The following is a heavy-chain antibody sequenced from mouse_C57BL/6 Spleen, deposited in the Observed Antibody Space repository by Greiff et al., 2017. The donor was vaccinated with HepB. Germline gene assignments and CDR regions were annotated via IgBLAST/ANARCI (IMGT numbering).Heavy chain of an antibody. CDR2: IYPGDGDT. J-gene: IGHJ2*01. CDR1: GYAFSSSW. Sequence: VQRVESGPELVKPGASVKISCKASGYAFSSSWMNWVKQRPGKGLEWIGRIYPGDGDTNYNGKFKGKATLTADKSSSTAYMQLSSLTSEDSAVYFCARSLGYWGQGTTLTVSS. CDR3: ARSLGY. D-gene: IGHD3-3*01. V-gene: IGHV1-82*01.